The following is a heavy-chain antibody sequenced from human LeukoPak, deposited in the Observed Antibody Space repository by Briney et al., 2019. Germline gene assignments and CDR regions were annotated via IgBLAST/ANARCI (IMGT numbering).Heavy chain of an antibody. CDR1: GFTFGDYA. CDR2: IRSKAYGGTT. Sequence: GRSLRLSCTASGFTFGDYAMSWFRQAPGKGLEWVGFIRSKAYGGTTEYAASVKGRFTISRDDSKSIAYLQMNSLKTEDTAVYYCTTDWWGQQAAGAVKGAEGDCQLWGQGTLVTVSS. CDR3: TTDWWGQQAAGAVKGAEGDCQL. J-gene: IGHJ1*01. D-gene: IGHD6-13*01. V-gene: IGHV3-49*03.